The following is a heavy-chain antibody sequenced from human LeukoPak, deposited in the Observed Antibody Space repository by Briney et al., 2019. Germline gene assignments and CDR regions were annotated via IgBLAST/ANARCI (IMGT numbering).Heavy chain of an antibody. J-gene: IGHJ4*02. V-gene: IGHV3-15*01. CDR2: IKAKAHGGTI. D-gene: IGHD1-26*01. Sequence: GGSLRLSCAASGFTFSSAWMAWVRQAPGKVLEWVGRIKAKAHGGTIEYAAPVKGRFTISRDDSKNTLYLQMNSLKTEDTAVYSCTTDGVGVEGATYDNWGQGTLVSVSS. CDR1: GFTFSSAW. CDR3: TTDGVGVEGATYDN.